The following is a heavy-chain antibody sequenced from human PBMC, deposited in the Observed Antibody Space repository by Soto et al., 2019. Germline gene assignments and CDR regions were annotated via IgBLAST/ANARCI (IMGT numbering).Heavy chain of an antibody. CDR1: GFTFSSYA. J-gene: IGHJ4*02. CDR3: AKSASYYDFWSGYLFDY. D-gene: IGHD3-3*01. V-gene: IGHV3-23*01. CDR2: ISGSGGST. Sequence: HPGGSLRLSCAASGFTFSSYAMSWVRQAPGKGLEWVSAISGSGGSTYYADSVKGRFTISRDNSKNTLYLQMNSLRAEDTAVYYCAKSASYYDFWSGYLFDYWGQGTLVTVSS.